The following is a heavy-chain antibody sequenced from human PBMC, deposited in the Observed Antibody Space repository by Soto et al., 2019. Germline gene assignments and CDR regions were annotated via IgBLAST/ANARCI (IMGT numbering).Heavy chain of an antibody. Sequence: QVQLVESGGGVVQPGRSLRLSCAASGFTFSSYGMHWVRQAPGKGLEWVAVIWYDGSNKYYADSVKGRFTISRDNSKNTLYLQRNSLSVENTAVYYCARDRYDDYDSSSTDYWGQGTLVTVSA. CDR2: IWYDGSNK. J-gene: IGHJ4*02. D-gene: IGHD4-17*01. CDR1: GFTFSSYG. V-gene: IGHV3-33*01. CDR3: ARDRYDDYDSSSTDY.